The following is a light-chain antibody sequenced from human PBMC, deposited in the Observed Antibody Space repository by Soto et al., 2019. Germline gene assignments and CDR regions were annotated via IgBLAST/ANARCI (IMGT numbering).Light chain of an antibody. CDR1: ETVAGSY. J-gene: IGKJ1*01. Sequence: EIVLTQSPGTLSLSPGERATVSCRASETVAGSYLAWYQQKPGQAPRLLIHGASTRATGIADRFSGSGSGTDFTLTISRLEPEDFAVYYCQLYGTSPKTFGQGTKVDIK. CDR2: GAS. V-gene: IGKV3-20*01. CDR3: QLYGTSPKT.